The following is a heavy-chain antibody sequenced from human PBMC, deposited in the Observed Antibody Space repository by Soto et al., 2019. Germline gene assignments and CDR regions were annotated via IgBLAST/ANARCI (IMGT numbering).Heavy chain of an antibody. CDR1: GYTFTSYG. Sequence: ASVKVSCKASGYTFTSYGISWVRQAPGQGLEWMGWISAYNGNTNYAQKLQGRVTMTTDTSTSTAYMELRSLRAEDTAVYYCAKGGRQWLVTSDFNYWGQGALVTVSS. V-gene: IGHV1-18*01. CDR3: AKGGRQWLVTSDFNY. J-gene: IGHJ4*02. D-gene: IGHD6-19*01. CDR2: ISAYNGNT.